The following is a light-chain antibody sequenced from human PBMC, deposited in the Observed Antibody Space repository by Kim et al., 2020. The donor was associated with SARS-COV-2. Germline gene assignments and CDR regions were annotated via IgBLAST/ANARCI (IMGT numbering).Light chain of an antibody. V-gene: IGKV3-11*01. Sequence: SWSPGESATLSCRASQSVSSYLAWYQQKPGQAPRLLIYDASNRATGIPARFSGSGSGTDFTLTISSLEPEDFAVYYCQQRSNWPSTFGQGTKLEI. CDR2: DAS. CDR3: QQRSNWPST. CDR1: QSVSSY. J-gene: IGKJ2*01.